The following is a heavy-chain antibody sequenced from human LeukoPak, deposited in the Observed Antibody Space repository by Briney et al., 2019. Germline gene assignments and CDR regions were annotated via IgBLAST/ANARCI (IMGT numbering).Heavy chain of an antibody. CDR1: GFPFSVSA. D-gene: IGHD3-9*01. CDR3: AKSVFHIMTDYYFGVDV. CDR2: MSYSGGTT. J-gene: IGHJ6*02. V-gene: IGHV3-23*01. Sequence: GESLRLSCSASGFPFSVSAMSWVRQSSQGLEWVSAMSYSGGTTYYTDSVKGRFTMSRDNSKNTLYLQMNSLRAEDTAVYYCAKSVFHIMTDYYFGVDVWGQGTTVTVS.